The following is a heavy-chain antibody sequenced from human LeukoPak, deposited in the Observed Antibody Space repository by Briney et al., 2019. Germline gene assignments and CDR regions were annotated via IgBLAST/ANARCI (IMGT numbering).Heavy chain of an antibody. CDR2: ISGSGGST. CDR1: GFTFSSYA. CDR3: ARATTPGGYYYIY. D-gene: IGHD2/OR15-2a*01. Sequence: PGGSLRLSCAASGFTFSSYAMSWVRQAPGKGLEWVSAISGSGGSTYYADSVKGRFTISRDNSKNTLYLQMNSLRAEDTAVYYCARATTPGGYYYIYWGQGTLVTVSS. J-gene: IGHJ4*02. V-gene: IGHV3-23*01.